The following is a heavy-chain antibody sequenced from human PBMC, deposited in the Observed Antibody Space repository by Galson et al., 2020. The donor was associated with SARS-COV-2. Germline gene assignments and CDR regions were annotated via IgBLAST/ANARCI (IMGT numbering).Heavy chain of an antibody. CDR1: GFTFSSYE. D-gene: IGHD3-22*01. CDR2: ISSSGSTI. V-gene: IGHV3-48*03. CDR3: ARVEPFYYDSSGYPDY. Sequence: GESLKISCAASGFTFSSYEMNWVRQAPGKGLEWVSYISSSGSTIYYADSVKGRFTISRDNAKNSLYLQMNSLRAEDTAVYYCARVEPFYYDSSGYPDYWGQGTLVTVSS. J-gene: IGHJ4*02.